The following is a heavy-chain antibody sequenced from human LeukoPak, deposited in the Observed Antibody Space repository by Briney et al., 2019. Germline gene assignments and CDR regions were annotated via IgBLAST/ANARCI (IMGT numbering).Heavy chain of an antibody. V-gene: IGHV3-48*01. CDR1: GFTFSNYA. J-gene: IGHJ6*03. CDR2: ISSSSDTI. D-gene: IGHD3-22*01. Sequence: QSGGSLRLSCAASGFTFSNYAINWVRQAPGKGLEWVAYISSSSDTIYYADSVKGRFTISRDNARNSLYLHMNSLRAEDTAVYYCARDSWGYYYDSSGYYFPYYFYYLDVWGKGTTVTVSS. CDR3: ARDSWGYYYDSSGYYFPYYFYYLDV.